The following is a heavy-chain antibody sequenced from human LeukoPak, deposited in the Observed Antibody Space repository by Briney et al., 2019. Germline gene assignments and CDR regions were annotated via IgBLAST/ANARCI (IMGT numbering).Heavy chain of an antibody. Sequence: SETLSLTCTVSGGSISSSSYCWGWIRQPPGKGLEWIGSIYYSGSTYYNPSLKSRVTISVDTSKNQFSLKLSSVTAADTAVYYCARRGGDAFDIWGQGTMVTVSS. CDR2: IYYSGST. CDR1: GGSISSSSYC. J-gene: IGHJ3*02. D-gene: IGHD3-16*01. V-gene: IGHV4-39*01. CDR3: ARRGGDAFDI.